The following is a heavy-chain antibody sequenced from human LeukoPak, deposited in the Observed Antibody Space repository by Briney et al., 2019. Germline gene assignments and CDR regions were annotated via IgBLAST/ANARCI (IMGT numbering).Heavy chain of an antibody. J-gene: IGHJ6*03. D-gene: IGHD3-10*01. CDR2: INHSGST. Sequence: SETLSLTCAVYGGSFSGYYWSWIRQPPGKGLEWIGEINHSGSTNYNPSLKSRVTISVDTSKNQFSLKLSSVTAADTAVYYCARRRDGSGSYYKYYYYYYMDVWGKGTTVTISS. CDR3: ARRRDGSGSYYKYYYYYYMDV. CDR1: GGSFSGYY. V-gene: IGHV4-34*01.